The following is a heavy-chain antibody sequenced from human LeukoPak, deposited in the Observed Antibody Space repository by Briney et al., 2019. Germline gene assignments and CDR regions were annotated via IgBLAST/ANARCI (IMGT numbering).Heavy chain of an antibody. V-gene: IGHV1-2*06. CDR3: ARDQGSGSYSSRLLDY. CDR2: INPNSGGT. Sequence: ASVKVSCKASGYRFTGHYMHWVRQAPGQGLEWMGRINPNSGGTYSAQKFQGRVTMTRDTSISTAYMEVSGLRSDDTAVYYCARDQGSGSYSSRLLDYWGQETVLTVSS. J-gene: IGHJ4*02. CDR1: GYRFTGHY. D-gene: IGHD1-26*01.